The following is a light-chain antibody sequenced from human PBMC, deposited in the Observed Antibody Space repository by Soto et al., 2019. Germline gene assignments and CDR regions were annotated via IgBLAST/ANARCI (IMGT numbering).Light chain of an antibody. CDR3: QQYNNWPRT. J-gene: IGKJ1*01. CDR2: ASS. Sequence: IQMTQSPSSLSASVVVRVTSTCLASQNIHSYLSWYQQKSGRAPKLLIYASSTLQSGVPSRFGGSGSGTDFTLTISSLQSEDFAVYYCQQYNNWPRTFGQGTKVDI. CDR1: QNIHSY. V-gene: IGKV1-39*01.